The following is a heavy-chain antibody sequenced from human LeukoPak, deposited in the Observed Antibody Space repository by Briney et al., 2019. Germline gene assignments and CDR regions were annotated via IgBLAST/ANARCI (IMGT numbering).Heavy chain of an antibody. J-gene: IGHJ4*02. CDR3: ARDPAEMTTVTTYFDY. CDR1: GYTFTSYD. Sequence: ASVKVSCKASGYTFTSYDINWVRQATRQGLEWMGWMNPNSGNTGYAQKFQGRVTMTRNTSISTAYMELSSLRSEDTAVYYCARDPAEMTTVTTYFDYWGQGTLVTVSS. D-gene: IGHD4-11*01. CDR2: MNPNSGNT. V-gene: IGHV1-8*01.